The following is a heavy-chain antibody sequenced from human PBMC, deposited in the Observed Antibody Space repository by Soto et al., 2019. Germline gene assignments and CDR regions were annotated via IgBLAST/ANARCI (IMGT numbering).Heavy chain of an antibody. D-gene: IGHD2-15*01. J-gene: IGHJ4*02. Sequence: GGSLRLSCAASGFTFSGSAMHWVRQASGKGLEWVGRIRSKANSYATAYAASVKGRFTISRDDSKNTAYLQMNSLKTEDTAVYYCTRHIKSVVLWGQGTLVTVSS. CDR3: TRHIKSVVL. CDR2: IRSKANSYAT. V-gene: IGHV3-73*01. CDR1: GFTFSGSA.